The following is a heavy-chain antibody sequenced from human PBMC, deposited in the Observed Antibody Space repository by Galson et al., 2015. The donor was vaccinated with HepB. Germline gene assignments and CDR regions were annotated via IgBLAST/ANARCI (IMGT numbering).Heavy chain of an antibody. V-gene: IGHV5-51*01. CDR2: IYPADSDT. J-gene: IGHJ4*02. Sequence: QSGAEVKKSGESLKISCKDSGYTFTNYWIVWVRQMPGKGLEWMGIIYPADSDTRYSPSFQGQVTISADKSISTAYLQWSSLKASDTAMYCCARRRDSSGHNEYWGQGTLVTVSS. D-gene: IGHD6-19*01. CDR1: GYTFTNYW. CDR3: ARRRDSSGHNEY.